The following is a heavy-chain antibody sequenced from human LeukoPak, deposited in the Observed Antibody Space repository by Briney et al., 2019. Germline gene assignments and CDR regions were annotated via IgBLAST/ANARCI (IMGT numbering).Heavy chain of an antibody. CDR2: IKSKTDGGTT. Sequence: GGSLRLSCAASGFTFSNAWMRWGRQAPGKGLEWVGRIKSKTDGGTTDYAAPVKGRFTISRDDSKNTLYLQMNSLKTEDTAVYYCTTGITMVRGVIHLIDYWGQGTLVTVSS. CDR1: GFTFSNAW. V-gene: IGHV3-15*01. D-gene: IGHD3-10*01. J-gene: IGHJ4*02. CDR3: TTGITMVRGVIHLIDY.